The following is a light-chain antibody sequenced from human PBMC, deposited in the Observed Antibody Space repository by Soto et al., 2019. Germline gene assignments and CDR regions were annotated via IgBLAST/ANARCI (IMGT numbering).Light chain of an antibody. CDR3: QHYGASPKYT. V-gene: IGKV3-20*01. Sequence: EIVLTQSPGTLSLSPGQRATLSCRASQSVSSSSLAWYQQRPGQAPRLLIYGASRRATGIPDRFSCSGSGTDFTLTISRLEPEDFAVYYCQHYGASPKYTFGQGTKLEIK. CDR1: QSVSSSS. J-gene: IGKJ2*01. CDR2: GAS.